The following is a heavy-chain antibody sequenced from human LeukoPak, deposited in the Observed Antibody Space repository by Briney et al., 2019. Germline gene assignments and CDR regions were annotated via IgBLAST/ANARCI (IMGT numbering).Heavy chain of an antibody. CDR3: ARGSGYQYYFDY. D-gene: IGHD5-12*01. J-gene: IGHJ4*02. Sequence: GGSLRLSCAASGFTFSSYSMNWVRQAPGKGLEWVSSISSSSSYIYCADSVKGRFTISRDNVKNSLYLQMNSLRAEDTAVYYCARGSGYQYYFDYWGQGTLVTVSS. CDR1: GFTFSSYS. V-gene: IGHV3-21*01. CDR2: ISSSSSYI.